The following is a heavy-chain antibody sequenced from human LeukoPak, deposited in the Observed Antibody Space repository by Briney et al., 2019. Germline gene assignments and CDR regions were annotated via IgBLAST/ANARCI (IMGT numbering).Heavy chain of an antibody. Sequence: PGRSLRLSCVASGFTFSSYSMNWVGQAPGKGLEWVSYISSSSSTLYYADSVKGRFTISRDNAKNSLCLQMNSLRDEDTAVYYCARGGSYGDYVGSWGRGTLVTVSS. CDR3: ARGGSYGDYVGS. J-gene: IGHJ4*02. CDR1: GFTFSSYS. CDR2: ISSSSSTL. V-gene: IGHV3-48*02. D-gene: IGHD4-17*01.